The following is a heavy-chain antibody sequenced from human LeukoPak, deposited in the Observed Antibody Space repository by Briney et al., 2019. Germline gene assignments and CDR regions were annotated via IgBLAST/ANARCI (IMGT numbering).Heavy chain of an antibody. J-gene: IGHJ4*02. V-gene: IGHV3-23*01. CDR1: GFSFSSYA. D-gene: IGHD6-19*01. Sequence: GGSLRLSCAASGFSFSSYAMSWVRQAPGKGLEWVSAISGSGGSTHYADSVKGRFTISRDNSKNTLYLQMNRLRAEDTAVYYCAKDRIVVAGYFDYWGQGTLVTVSS. CDR2: ISGSGGST. CDR3: AKDRIVVAGYFDY.